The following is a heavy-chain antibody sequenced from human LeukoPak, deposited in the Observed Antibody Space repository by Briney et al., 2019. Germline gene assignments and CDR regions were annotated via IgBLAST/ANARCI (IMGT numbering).Heavy chain of an antibody. Sequence: ASVKVSCKTSPYTFTSFGISWVRQAPGQGLEWMGWISGYNGNTSHAQNLQGRVTMTTDASTATAYMELRSLRSDDTAVYYCARLNWDQNCVDVWGTGTTVTVSS. CDR3: ARLNWDQNCVDV. CDR2: ISGYNGNT. D-gene: IGHD1-1*01. V-gene: IGHV1-18*01. J-gene: IGHJ6*04. CDR1: PYTFTSFG.